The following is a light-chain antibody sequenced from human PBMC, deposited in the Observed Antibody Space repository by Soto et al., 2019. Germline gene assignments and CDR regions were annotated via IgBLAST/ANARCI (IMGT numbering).Light chain of an antibody. CDR3: QSYDPTLNVV. CDR1: NSNVGGGYD. CDR2: ANN. V-gene: IGLV1-40*01. J-gene: IGLJ2*01. Sequence: QSVLTQPPLVSGAPGQTVTISCTGSNSNVGGGYDVHWYQQLPGSAPKLLIYANNNRPSGVPDRFSGSKSGTSASLAITGLQAEDEADYYCQSYDPTLNVVFGGGTQLTVL.